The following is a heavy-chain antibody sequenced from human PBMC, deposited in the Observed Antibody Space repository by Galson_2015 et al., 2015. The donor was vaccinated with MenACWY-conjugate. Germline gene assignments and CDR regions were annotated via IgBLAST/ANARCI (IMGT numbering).Heavy chain of an antibody. Sequence: CAASGFIFNNYWMSWVRQVPGKGPEWVANIKQDGSEKYYVDSVRGRFTISRDNAKNSLYLQMNSLRAEDTAVYYCARDLGFYCSRNDCYSPYWGQGTLVTVSS. CDR3: ARDLGFYCSRNDCYSPY. V-gene: IGHV3-7*03. D-gene: IGHD2-2*01. CDR2: IKQDGSEK. J-gene: IGHJ4*02. CDR1: GFIFNNYW.